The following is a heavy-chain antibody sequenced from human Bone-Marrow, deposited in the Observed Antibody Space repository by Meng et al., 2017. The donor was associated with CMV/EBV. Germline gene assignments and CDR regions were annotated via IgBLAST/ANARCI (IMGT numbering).Heavy chain of an antibody. Sequence: GESLKISCAASGFTFSSNPMHWVRQAPGKGLEWVAFISFDGKDKFYANSVKGRFTISRDNSKSTLYVQMNSLRVEDTAVYYCARADSSGRVVDYWGQGTLVTVSS. J-gene: IGHJ4*02. CDR1: GFTFSSNP. D-gene: IGHD3-22*01. V-gene: IGHV3-30*04. CDR2: ISFDGKDK. CDR3: ARADSSGRVVDY.